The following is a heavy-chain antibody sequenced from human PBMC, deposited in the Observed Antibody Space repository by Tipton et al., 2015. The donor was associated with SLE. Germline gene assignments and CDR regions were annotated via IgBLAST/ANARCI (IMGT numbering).Heavy chain of an antibody. CDR3: ARDSWMGYCSSTSCYPVLDY. J-gene: IGHJ4*02. CDR2: IKQDGSEK. Sequence: SLRLSCAASGFIFSNYWMSWVRQAPGKGLEWVANIKQDGSEKYYVDSVKGRFTISRDNAKNSLYLQMNSLRAEDTAVYYCARDSWMGYCSSTSCYPVLDYWGQGTLVTVSS. V-gene: IGHV3-7*01. D-gene: IGHD2-2*01. CDR1: GFIFSNYW.